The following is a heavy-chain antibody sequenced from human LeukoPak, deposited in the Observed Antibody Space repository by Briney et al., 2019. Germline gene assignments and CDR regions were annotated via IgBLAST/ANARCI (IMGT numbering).Heavy chain of an antibody. V-gene: IGHV1-8*01. D-gene: IGHD6-19*01. CDR1: GYTFTSYD. CDR2: MNPNSGNT. Sequence: ASVKVSCKASGYTFTSYDINWVRQATGQGLEWMGWMNPNSGNTGYAQKFQGRVTMTRNTSISTAYMELSSLRSEDTAVYYCAGEGGYSSGSGYYYYYYMDVWGKGTTVTVSS. J-gene: IGHJ6*03. CDR3: AGEGGYSSGSGYYYYYYMDV.